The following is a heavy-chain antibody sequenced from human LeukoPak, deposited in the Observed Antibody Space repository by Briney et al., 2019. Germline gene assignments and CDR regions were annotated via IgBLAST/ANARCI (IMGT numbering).Heavy chain of an antibody. J-gene: IGHJ4*02. CDR2: ISSSSSTI. Sequence: GGSLRLSCAASGFTFSNYGMSWVRQAPGKGLEWVSYISSSSSTIYYADSVKGRFTISRDNAKNSLYLQMNSLRDEDTAVYYCARDRHTYRTGMEFDYWGQGTLVTVSS. CDR1: GFTFSNYG. CDR3: ARDRHTYRTGMEFDY. D-gene: IGHD1-14*01. V-gene: IGHV3-48*02.